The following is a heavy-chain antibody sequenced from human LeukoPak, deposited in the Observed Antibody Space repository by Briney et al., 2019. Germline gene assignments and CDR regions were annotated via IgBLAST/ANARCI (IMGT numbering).Heavy chain of an antibody. Sequence: VASVKVSCKASGYTFTSYGISWVRQAPGQGLEWMGWISAYNGNTNYAQKLQGRVTMTTDTSTSTAYMELRSLRSDDTAVYYCARDLVGITMIVVNDAFDIWGQGTMVTVSS. J-gene: IGHJ3*02. CDR1: GYTFTSYG. V-gene: IGHV1-18*01. CDR3: ARDLVGITMIVVNDAFDI. CDR2: ISAYNGNT. D-gene: IGHD3-22*01.